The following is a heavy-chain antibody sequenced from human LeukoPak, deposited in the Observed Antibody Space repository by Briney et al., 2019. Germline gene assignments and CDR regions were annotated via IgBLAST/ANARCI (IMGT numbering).Heavy chain of an antibody. CDR1: GGSISSSNW. CDR2: IYHSGST. D-gene: IGHD6-6*01. J-gene: IGHJ4*02. Sequence: SETLSLTCAVSGGSISSSNWWSWVRQPPGKGLEWIGEIYHSGSTNYNPSLKSRVTISVDKSKNQFSLKLSSVTAADTAVYYCARLSRRSSSSRGIYWGQGTLVTVSS. CDR3: ARLSRRSSSSRGIY. V-gene: IGHV4-4*02.